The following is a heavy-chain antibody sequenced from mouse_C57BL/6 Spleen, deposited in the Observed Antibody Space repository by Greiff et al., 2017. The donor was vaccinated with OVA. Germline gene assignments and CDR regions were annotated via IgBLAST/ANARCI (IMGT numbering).Heavy chain of an antibody. D-gene: IGHD4-1*01. CDR1: GYPFTSYW. CDR3: ARGGTGSWFAY. Sequence: QVQLQQPGPELVKPGASVKLSCKASGYPFTSYWLHWVKQRPGQGLEWIGNINPSNGGTNYNEKFKSKATLTVDKSSSTAYMQLSSLTSEDSAVYYCARGGTGSWFAYWGQGTLVTVSA. CDR2: INPSNGGT. J-gene: IGHJ3*01. V-gene: IGHV1-53*01.